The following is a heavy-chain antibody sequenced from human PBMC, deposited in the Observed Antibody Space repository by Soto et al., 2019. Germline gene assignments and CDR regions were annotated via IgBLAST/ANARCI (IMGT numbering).Heavy chain of an antibody. Sequence: QVQLVQSGAEVKTPGSSVKVSCKASGGTFNSFSIDWVRQAPGQGLEWMGGIIPMSGRPNYAQRFQGRVTFSGDKPTTPVYMEVNSPPYKDPPVYYFTRRGRQSANWFPPGAQGTLVTVSS. J-gene: IGHJ5*02. CDR3: TRRGRQSANWFPP. CDR1: GGTFNSFS. V-gene: IGHV1-69*06. CDR2: IIPMSGRP.